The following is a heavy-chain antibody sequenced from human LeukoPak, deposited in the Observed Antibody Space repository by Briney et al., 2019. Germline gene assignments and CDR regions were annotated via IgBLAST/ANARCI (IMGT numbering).Heavy chain of an antibody. CDR2: INWDGGST. CDR1: GFTFDDYG. J-gene: IGHJ6*03. Sequence: PGGSLRLSCAASGFTFDDYGMTWVRQAPGKGLEWVSGINWDGGSTGYADSVKGRFTISRDNAKNSVSLQMNSLRAEDTAVYYCASGSYGSGFYYFYYVDVWGKGATVTVPS. CDR3: ASGSYGSGFYYFYYVDV. D-gene: IGHD3-10*01. V-gene: IGHV3-20*04.